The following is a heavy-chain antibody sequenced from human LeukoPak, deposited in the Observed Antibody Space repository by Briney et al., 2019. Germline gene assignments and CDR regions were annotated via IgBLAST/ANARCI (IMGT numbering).Heavy chain of an antibody. CDR2: IKQDGSEK. Sequence: PGGSLRLSCAASGFTFSSYGMHWVRQAPGKGLEWVANIKQDGSEKYYVDSVKGRFTISRDNAKNSLYLQMNSLRAEDTAVYYCARESFKGIAFDIWGQGTMVTVSS. V-gene: IGHV3-7*01. CDR3: ARESFKGIAFDI. J-gene: IGHJ3*02. D-gene: IGHD3-10*01. CDR1: GFTFSSYG.